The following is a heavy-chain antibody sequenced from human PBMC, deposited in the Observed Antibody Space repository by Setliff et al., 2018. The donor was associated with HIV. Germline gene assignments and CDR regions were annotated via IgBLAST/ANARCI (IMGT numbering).Heavy chain of an antibody. D-gene: IGHD2-15*01. CDR2: ITYSGST. Sequence: LSLTCAVYGESFSGYSWSWIRQSPGKGLEWIGFITYSGSTNHNPSFESRVTMSVDTSKNQFSLKLSSVTAADTAIYFCAGSVPRGGQGTFDYWGQGILVTVSS. J-gene: IGHJ4*02. V-gene: IGHV4-34*11. CDR1: GESFSGYS. CDR3: AGSVPRGGQGTFDY.